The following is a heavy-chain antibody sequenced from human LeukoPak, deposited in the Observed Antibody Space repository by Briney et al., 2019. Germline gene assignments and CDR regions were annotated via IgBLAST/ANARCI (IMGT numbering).Heavy chain of an antibody. V-gene: IGHV4-34*01. CDR1: GGSFSGYY. CDR2: INHSGST. Sequence: SETLSLTCAVYGGSFSGYYWSWIRQPPGKGLEWIGEINHSGSTNYNPSLKSRVTISVDTSKNQFSLKLSPVTAADTAVYYCARSWRLGNWFDPWGQGTLVTVSS. CDR3: ARSWRLGNWFDP. J-gene: IGHJ5*02. D-gene: IGHD6-19*01.